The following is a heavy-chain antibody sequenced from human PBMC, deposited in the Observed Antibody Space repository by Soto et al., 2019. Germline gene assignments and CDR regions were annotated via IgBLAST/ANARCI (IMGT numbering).Heavy chain of an antibody. J-gene: IGHJ4*02. D-gene: IGHD3-22*01. CDR2: IRSKANSYAT. CDR3: TTQRDYDSSGYPDFDY. Sequence: EVQLVESGGGLVQPGGSLKLSCAASGFTFSGSAMHWVRQPSGKGLEWVGRIRSKANSYATAYAASVKGRFTISRDDSKNTAYLQMNSLKTEDTAVYYCTTQRDYDSSGYPDFDYWGQGTLVTVSS. V-gene: IGHV3-73*02. CDR1: GFTFSGSA.